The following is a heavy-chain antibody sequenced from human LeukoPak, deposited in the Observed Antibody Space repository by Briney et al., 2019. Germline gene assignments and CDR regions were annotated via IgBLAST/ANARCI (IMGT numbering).Heavy chain of an antibody. Sequence: GASVKVSCKASGYTFTSYGSSWVRQAPGRGLEWMGWISAYNGNTNYAQKLQDRLTMTTDTSTSTAYMALRGLRSDDTAVYYCARHSGYDSPRFWDYWRQGTLVTVSS. D-gene: IGHD5-12*01. CDR3: ARHSGYDSPRFWDY. V-gene: IGHV1-18*01. CDR2: ISAYNGNT. J-gene: IGHJ4*02. CDR1: GYTFTSYG.